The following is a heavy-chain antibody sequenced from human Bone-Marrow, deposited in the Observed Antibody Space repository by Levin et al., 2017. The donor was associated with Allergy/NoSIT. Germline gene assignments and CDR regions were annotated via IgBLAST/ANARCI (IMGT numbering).Heavy chain of an antibody. CDR1: GFTFSSNG. CDR2: IYYDGSYK. J-gene: IGHJ4*02. D-gene: IGHD6-13*01. CDR3: ALAGYSSTLLPYYLDS. V-gene: IGHV3-33*01. Sequence: GESLKISCAASGFTFSSNGMHWVRQAPDKGLEWVAVIYYDGSYKYYADSVKGRFTISRDNSKDTLYLQMNSLRAEDTAVYYCALAGYSSTLLPYYLDSWGLGTLVTVSS.